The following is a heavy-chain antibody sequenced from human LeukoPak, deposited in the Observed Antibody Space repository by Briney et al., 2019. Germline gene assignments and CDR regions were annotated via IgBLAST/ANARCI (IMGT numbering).Heavy chain of an antibody. CDR1: GGSISSYY. CDR3: ARDTGKSGYPDY. Sequence: SETLSLTCTVSGGSISSYYWSWIRQPAGKAPEWIGRIYSSGIINYNPSLKSRVTMSLDNSKKQLSLKLSYVTAADTAVYYCARDTGKSGYPDYWGQGTLVTVSS. J-gene: IGHJ4*02. D-gene: IGHD3-3*01. CDR2: IYSSGII. V-gene: IGHV4-4*07.